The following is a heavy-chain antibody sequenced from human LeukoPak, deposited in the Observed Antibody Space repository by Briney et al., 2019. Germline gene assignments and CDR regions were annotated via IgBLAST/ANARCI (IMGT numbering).Heavy chain of an antibody. CDR2: ISGSGGST. J-gene: IGHJ4*02. V-gene: IGHV3-23*01. CDR3: AKDVGKWESLHFFDY. CDR1: GFTFSSYA. D-gene: IGHD1-26*01. Sequence: GRSLRLSCAASGFTFSSYAMSWVRQAPGKGLEWVSAISGSGGSTYYADSVKGRFTISRDNSKNTLYLQMNSLRAEDTAVYYCAKDVGKWESLHFFDYWGQGTLVTVSS.